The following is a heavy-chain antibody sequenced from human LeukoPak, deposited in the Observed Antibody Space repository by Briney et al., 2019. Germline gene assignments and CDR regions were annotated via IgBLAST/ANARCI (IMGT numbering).Heavy chain of an antibody. V-gene: IGHV5-51*01. Sequence: GESLKISCKGSGYRFADCWIAWVRQVPGQGLEWMGIIYPDDSDTRYSPSFLGQVTISADKSISTAYLQWSSLKASDTAMYYCARPVEMATSPFDYWGQGTLVTVSS. CDR2: IYPDDSDT. D-gene: IGHD5-24*01. J-gene: IGHJ4*02. CDR1: GYRFADCW. CDR3: ARPVEMATSPFDY.